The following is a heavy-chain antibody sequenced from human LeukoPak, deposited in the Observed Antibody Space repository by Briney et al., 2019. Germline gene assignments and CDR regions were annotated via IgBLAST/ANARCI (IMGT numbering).Heavy chain of an antibody. D-gene: IGHD5-18*01. Sequence: AASVKVSCKASGGTFSSYAISWVRQAPGQGLEWMGGIIPIFGTANYAQKFQGRVTITTDESTSTAYMELSSLRSEDTAVYYCASDTAMATFDYWGQGTLVTVSS. CDR3: ASDTAMATFDY. V-gene: IGHV1-69*05. J-gene: IGHJ4*02. CDR1: GGTFSSYA. CDR2: IIPIFGTA.